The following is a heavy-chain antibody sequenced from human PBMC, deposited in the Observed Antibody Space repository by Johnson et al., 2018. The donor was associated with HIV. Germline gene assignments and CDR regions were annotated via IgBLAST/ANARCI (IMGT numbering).Heavy chain of an antibody. V-gene: IGHV3-20*04. CDR1: GFTFDDYG. Sequence: EQLVESGGGVVRPGGSLRLSCAASGFTFDDYGMNWVRQAPGKGLEWVSGINWNGGRTGYADSVRGRFTISRDNSKNTLYLQRNSLRAEDTAVYYCARDLLSLAFDIWGQGTMVTVSS. J-gene: IGHJ3*02. CDR2: INWNGGRT. CDR3: ARDLLSLAFDI.